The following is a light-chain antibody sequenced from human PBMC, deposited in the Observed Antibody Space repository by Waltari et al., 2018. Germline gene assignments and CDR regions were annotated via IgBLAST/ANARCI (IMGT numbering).Light chain of an antibody. CDR3: QEYDSLPVT. CDR2: KAS. V-gene: IGKV1-5*03. J-gene: IGKJ4*01. CDR1: QSVKNN. Sequence: SPSGLSASVGDRVTITCRASQSVKNNLAWYQQAPGKAPKVLIHKASRLESGAPSRFSGSGYGTEFTLTISSLQPDDFATYYCQEYDSLPVTFGGGTKVE.